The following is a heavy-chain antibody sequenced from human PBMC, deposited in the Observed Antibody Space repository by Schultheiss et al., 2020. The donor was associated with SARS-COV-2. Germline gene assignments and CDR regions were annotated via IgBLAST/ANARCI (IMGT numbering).Heavy chain of an antibody. D-gene: IGHD5-12*01. CDR1: GGSISGSRGY. V-gene: IGHV4-39*07. CDR2: IFYSGGT. J-gene: IGHJ4*02. CDR3: ARWLHNERYFDY. Sequence: SQTLSLTCTVSGGSISGSRGYWGWIRQPPGKGLEWIGSIFYSGGTYYNPSLKSRVTISVDTSKNQFSLQLNSVAPEDTAVYYCARWLHNERYFDYWGQGTLVTVSS.